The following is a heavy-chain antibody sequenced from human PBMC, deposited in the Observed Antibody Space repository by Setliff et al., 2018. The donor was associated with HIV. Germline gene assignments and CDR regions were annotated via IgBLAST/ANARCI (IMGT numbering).Heavy chain of an antibody. D-gene: IGHD3-22*01. CDR2: INPDGNER. J-gene: IGHJ4*01. CDR1: GLDIGDYW. Sequence: PGGSLRLSCVASGLDIGDYWMTWVRQAPGKGLEWVANINPDGNERYYMESVQGRFTISRDNIQNSLLLEMNSLRAEDTAIYYCASSRPPDDSSGYLDHWGQGTLVTVSS. V-gene: IGHV3-7*03. CDR3: ASSRPPDDSSGYLDH.